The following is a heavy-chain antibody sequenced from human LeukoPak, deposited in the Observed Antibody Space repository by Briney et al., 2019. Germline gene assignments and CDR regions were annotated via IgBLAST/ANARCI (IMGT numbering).Heavy chain of an antibody. D-gene: IGHD4-17*01. CDR1: GFTFSTYA. CDR2: IYSDGST. CDR3: ARDDLVTTEDY. Sequence: GGSLRLSCAASGFTFSTYAIMWVRQAPGKGLRWVSSIYSDGSTYYADSVKGRFTISRDNSKNTLYLQMNSLRAGDTAVYYCARDDLVTTEDYWGQGTLVTVSS. J-gene: IGHJ4*02. V-gene: IGHV3-66*01.